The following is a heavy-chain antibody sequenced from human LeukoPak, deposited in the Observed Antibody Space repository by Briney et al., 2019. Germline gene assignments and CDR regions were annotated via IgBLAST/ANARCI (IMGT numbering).Heavy chain of an antibody. CDR3: ARAIFPGYSSGFQA. J-gene: IGHJ5*02. V-gene: IGHV3-7*01. CDR1: GFTFSSYW. D-gene: IGHD6-19*01. CDR2: IKQDGSEK. Sequence: GGSLRLSCAASGFTFSSYWMSWVRQAPGKGLEWVANIKQDGSEKYYVDSVKGRFTISRDNAKNSLYLQMNSLRAEDTAVYYCARAIFPGYSSGFQAWGQGTPVTVSS.